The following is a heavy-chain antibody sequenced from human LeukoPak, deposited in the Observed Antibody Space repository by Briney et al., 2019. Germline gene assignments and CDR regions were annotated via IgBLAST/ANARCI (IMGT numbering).Heavy chain of an antibody. D-gene: IGHD4-17*01. J-gene: IGHJ3*02. CDR3: AHRRYGDYPRGPFDI. CDR2: IYWDDDK. V-gene: IGHV2-5*02. Sequence: SGPTLVKPTETLTLTCSFSGFSLSTSGVGVGWIRQPPGKALEWLAFIYWDDDKRYNPSLKSRLAITKDTSKNQVVLIMINVDPVDTATYYCAHRRYGDYPRGPFDIWGQGTMVTVSS. CDR1: GFSLSTSGVG.